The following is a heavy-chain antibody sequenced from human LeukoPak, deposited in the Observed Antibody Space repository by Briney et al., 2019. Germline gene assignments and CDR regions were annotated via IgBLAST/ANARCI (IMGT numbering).Heavy chain of an antibody. J-gene: IGHJ4*02. CDR3: ARDLKSAYSGYEIDY. Sequence: GGSLRLSCAASGFTFSSYGMHWVRQAPGKGLEWVAVIWFGGGDKYYADSVKGRFTISRDNSKNTLYLQMNSLRAEDTAVYYCARDLKSAYSGYEIDYWGQGTLVTVSS. CDR1: GFTFSSYG. V-gene: IGHV3-33*01. CDR2: IWFGGGDK. D-gene: IGHD5-12*01.